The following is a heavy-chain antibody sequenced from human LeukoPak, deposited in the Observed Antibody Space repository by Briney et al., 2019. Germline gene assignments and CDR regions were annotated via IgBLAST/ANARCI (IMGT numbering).Heavy chain of an antibody. D-gene: IGHD3-22*01. CDR3: ASAGYYERSGYTYYFHY. Sequence: GGSLRLSCAASGLTFSSYSMNWVRQAPGKGLKWVSYISISSRYIYYADSLKGRFTISRDNAKSSLYLQMSSLRAEDTAVYYCASAGYYERSGYTYYFHYWGQGTVVTVSS. CDR2: ISISSRYI. J-gene: IGHJ4*02. CDR1: GLTFSSYS. V-gene: IGHV3-21*01.